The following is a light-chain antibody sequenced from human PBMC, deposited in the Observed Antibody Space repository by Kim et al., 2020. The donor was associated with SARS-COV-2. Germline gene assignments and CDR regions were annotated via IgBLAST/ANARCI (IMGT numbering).Light chain of an antibody. CDR3: SSYTSSNTFV. Sequence: GQSLTITCTGTGSDVGGYNYVSWYQHRPGKAPKVMIYDVSKRPSGVSDRFSGSKSGNTASLTISGLQTEDEADYYCSSYTSSNTFVFGTRTKVTVL. CDR1: GSDVGGYNY. CDR2: DVS. J-gene: IGLJ1*01. V-gene: IGLV2-14*03.